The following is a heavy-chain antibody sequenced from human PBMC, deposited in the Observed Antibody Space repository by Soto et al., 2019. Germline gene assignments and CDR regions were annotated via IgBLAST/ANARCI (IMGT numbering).Heavy chain of an antibody. J-gene: IGHJ2*01. CDR3: ARDARTTVTTRGVWYFDL. V-gene: IGHV3-30-3*01. CDR1: GFTFSSYA. D-gene: IGHD4-17*01. Sequence: QVQLVESGGGVVQPGRSLRLSCAASGFTFSSYAMHWVGQAPGKGLEWGTLISYNGNNKYHAESVKGRFTISRDNSKNTLYLQMNSLGAEDTAVYYCARDARTTVTTRGVWYFDLWGRGTLVTVSS. CDR2: ISYNGNNK.